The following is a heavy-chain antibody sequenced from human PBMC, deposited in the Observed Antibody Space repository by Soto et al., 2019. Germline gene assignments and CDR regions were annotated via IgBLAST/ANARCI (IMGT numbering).Heavy chain of an antibody. Sequence: GESLKISCAASVFKFSDAWMSWVRQAPGKGLEWVGRIKSKTDRETVDYAAPVKGRFSISRDDSKNTLYLEMRGLATEDTAVYYCTTVDYSDTIGYYSLDYWGQGTLVTVSS. CDR1: VFKFSDAW. J-gene: IGHJ4*02. CDR3: TTVDYSDTIGYYSLDY. V-gene: IGHV3-15*01. CDR2: IKSKTDRETV. D-gene: IGHD3-22*01.